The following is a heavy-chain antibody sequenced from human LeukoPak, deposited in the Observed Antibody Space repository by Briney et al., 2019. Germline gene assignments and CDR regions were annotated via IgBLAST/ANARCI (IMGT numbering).Heavy chain of an antibody. V-gene: IGHV3-74*01. D-gene: IGHD4-11*01. Sequence: GGSLRLSCAASGFTFSSSWMYWVRQAPGKGLVWVSRINSDESITTYADSVKGRFTISRDNAKNTLYLQVNSLRAEDTAVYYCARGLVPGFLDYWGQGTPVTVSS. CDR2: INSDESIT. CDR3: ARGLVPGFLDY. CDR1: GFTFSSSW. J-gene: IGHJ4*02.